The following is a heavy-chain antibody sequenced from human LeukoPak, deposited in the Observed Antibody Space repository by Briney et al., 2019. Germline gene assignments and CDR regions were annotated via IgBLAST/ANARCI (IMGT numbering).Heavy chain of an antibody. D-gene: IGHD6-13*01. J-gene: IGHJ4*02. CDR2: ISGSGGST. CDR1: GFTFSSYA. CDR3: ARDVSYNSLDY. V-gene: IGHV3-23*01. Sequence: GGSLRLSCAASGFTFSSYAMSWVRQAPGKGLEWVSAISGSGGSTYYAVSVKGRFTISRDNSKNTLYLQMNSLRAEDTAVYYCARDVSYNSLDYWGQGTLVTVSS.